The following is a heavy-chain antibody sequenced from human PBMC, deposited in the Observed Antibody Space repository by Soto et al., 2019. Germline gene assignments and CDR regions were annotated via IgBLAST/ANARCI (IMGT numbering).Heavy chain of an antibody. D-gene: IGHD2-15*01. V-gene: IGHV4-31*03. Sequence: QVQLRESGPGLVKPSQTLSLTCSVSGDSISSGGYYWSWIRQHPERGLEWIGHIHYSGITYYSPSLKSRVVISLGTSQTQFSLNLSSVSAADTAVYYCARGVVVVAGLDSWGQGILVTVSS. J-gene: IGHJ5*01. CDR1: GDSISSGGYY. CDR3: ARGVVVVAGLDS. CDR2: IHYSGIT.